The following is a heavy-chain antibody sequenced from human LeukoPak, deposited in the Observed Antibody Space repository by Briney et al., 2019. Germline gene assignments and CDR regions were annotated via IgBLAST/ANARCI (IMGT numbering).Heavy chain of an antibody. CDR3: ARVSRLPAARDAFDI. V-gene: IGHV4-4*07. J-gene: IGHJ3*02. D-gene: IGHD6-6*01. CDR1: GGSISSYY. CDR2: IYTSGST. Sequence: SETLSLTCTVSGGSISSYYWSWIRQPAGKGLEWIGRIYTSGSTNYNPSLKSRVTMSVDTSKNQFSLKLSSVTAADTAVYYCARVSRLPAARDAFDIWGQGTMVTVSS.